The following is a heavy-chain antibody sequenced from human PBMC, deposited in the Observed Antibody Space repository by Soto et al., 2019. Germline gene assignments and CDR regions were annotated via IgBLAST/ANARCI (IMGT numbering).Heavy chain of an antibody. Sequence: QVQLLESGPGLVKPSETLSLTCIVSGASISSYYWSWIRQPPGEGLEWIGYLSTSGSTNSNPSLKSRVTIAGDTSKNQFSLKLRSVTSADTAVYYCAREAPGGTFTPFDFWGPGTLVTVSS. V-gene: IGHV4-59*01. CDR3: AREAPGGTFTPFDF. J-gene: IGHJ4*02. CDR1: GASISSYY. D-gene: IGHD3-16*01. CDR2: LSTSGST.